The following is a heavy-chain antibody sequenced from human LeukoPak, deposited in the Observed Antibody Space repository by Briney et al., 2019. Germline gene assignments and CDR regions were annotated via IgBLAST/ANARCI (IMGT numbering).Heavy chain of an antibody. J-gene: IGHJ5*02. CDR3: ARLGVVVPAAIDWFDP. V-gene: IGHV5-51*01. CDR1: GYSFTSYW. CDR2: IYPGDSDT. Sequence: GESLKIFCKGSGYSFTSYWIGWVRQMPGKGLEWMGIIYPGDSDTRYSPSFQGQVTISADKSISTAYLQWSSLKASDTAMYYCARLGVVVPAAIDWFDPWGQGTLVTVSS. D-gene: IGHD2-2*01.